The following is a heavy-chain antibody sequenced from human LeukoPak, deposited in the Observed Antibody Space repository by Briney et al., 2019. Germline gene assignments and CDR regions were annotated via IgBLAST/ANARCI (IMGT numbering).Heavy chain of an antibody. Sequence: SGGSLRLSCAASGFTFSGCYMNWVRQAPGKGLEWVANIKEDGSEKYYVDSVKGRFTISRDNAKNSLYLQMTSLRAEDTAVYYCARLYDFWSGYYRDYWGQGTLVTVSS. V-gene: IGHV3-7*01. CDR1: GFTFSGCY. CDR2: IKEDGSEK. J-gene: IGHJ4*02. CDR3: ARLYDFWSGYYRDY. D-gene: IGHD3-3*01.